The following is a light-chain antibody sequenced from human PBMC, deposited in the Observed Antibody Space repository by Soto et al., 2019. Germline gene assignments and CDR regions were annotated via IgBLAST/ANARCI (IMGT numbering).Light chain of an antibody. Sequence: EIVLTQSPGTLSLSPGERATLSCRASQTVSSSFLAWYQQKPGQAPTLLIYVSSSSATGIPDRISGSGSGTDFTLTISRLEPEDFAVYYCEQYGSSPITFGQGTRLEIK. CDR3: EQYGSSPIT. CDR1: QTVSSSF. J-gene: IGKJ5*01. CDR2: VSS. V-gene: IGKV3-20*01.